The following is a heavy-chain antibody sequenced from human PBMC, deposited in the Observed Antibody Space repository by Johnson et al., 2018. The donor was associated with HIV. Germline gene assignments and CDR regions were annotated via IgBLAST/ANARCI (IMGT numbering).Heavy chain of an antibody. CDR2: ISYDGSIK. Sequence: QVQLVESGGGVVQPGKSLRLSCAASGFTFSSYAMHWVRQAPGQGLQWVALISYDGSIKYFADSVQGRFTISRDHSKNSLHLQMNSLRPEDTAVYYCARNSGNGLVLRGDAFDMWGQGTMVTVSS. D-gene: IGHD2-8*01. J-gene: IGHJ3*02. CDR3: ARNSGNGLVLRGDAFDM. V-gene: IGHV3-30-3*01. CDR1: GFTFSSYA.